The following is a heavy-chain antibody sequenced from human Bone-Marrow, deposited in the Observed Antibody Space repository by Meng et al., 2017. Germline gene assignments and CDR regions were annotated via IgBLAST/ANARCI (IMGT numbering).Heavy chain of an antibody. D-gene: IGHD3-22*01. CDR3: AKEGYYDSSGYSYLDY. V-gene: IGHV3-20*04. Sequence: GGSLRLSCAASGFTFSDYYMSWVRQAPGKGLEWVSGINWNGGSTGYADSVKGRFTISRDNAKNSLYLQMNSLRAEDTALYYCAKEGYYDSSGYSYLDYWGQGTLVTVSS. CDR2: INWNGGST. CDR1: GFTFSDYY. J-gene: IGHJ4*02.